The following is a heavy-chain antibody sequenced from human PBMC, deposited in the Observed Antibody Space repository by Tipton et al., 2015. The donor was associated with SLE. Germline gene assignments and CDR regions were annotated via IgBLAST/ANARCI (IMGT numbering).Heavy chain of an antibody. CDR3: ARGMVRGVTGRPSGFDY. D-gene: IGHD3-10*01. Sequence: TLSLTCTVSGGSISSSSYYWGWIRQPPGKGLEWIGYIYYSGSTYYNPSLKSRVTISVDTSKNQFSLKLTSVTAADTAVYYCARGMVRGVTGRPSGFDYWGQGTLVTVSS. CDR1: GGSISSSSYY. J-gene: IGHJ4*02. V-gene: IGHV4-31*03. CDR2: IYYSGST.